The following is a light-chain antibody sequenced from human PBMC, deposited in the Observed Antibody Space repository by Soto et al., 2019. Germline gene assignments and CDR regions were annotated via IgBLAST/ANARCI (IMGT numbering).Light chain of an antibody. Sequence: DIQMTQSPSTLSASVGDRVTITCRASQSISSWLAWYQQKPGKAPKLLIYDASSLESGVPSRFRGSGSGTEFTLTISSLQPDDFAAYYCQQYNSYPVTFGPGTKVDIK. CDR2: DAS. CDR3: QQYNSYPVT. V-gene: IGKV1-5*01. CDR1: QSISSW. J-gene: IGKJ3*01.